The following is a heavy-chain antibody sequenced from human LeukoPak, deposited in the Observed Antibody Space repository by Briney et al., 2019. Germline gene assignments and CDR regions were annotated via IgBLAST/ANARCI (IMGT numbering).Heavy chain of an antibody. CDR3: ARTGENPPAATLYGMDV. D-gene: IGHD2-15*01. J-gene: IGHJ6*02. CDR1: GGTFSSYG. CDR2: IIPIFGTA. Sequence: SVKVSCTASGGTFSSYGISWVRQAPGQGLEWMGGIIPIFGTANYAQKFQGRVTITADESTSTAYMELSSLRSEDTAVYYCARTGENPPAATLYGMDVWGQGTTVTVSS. V-gene: IGHV1-69*13.